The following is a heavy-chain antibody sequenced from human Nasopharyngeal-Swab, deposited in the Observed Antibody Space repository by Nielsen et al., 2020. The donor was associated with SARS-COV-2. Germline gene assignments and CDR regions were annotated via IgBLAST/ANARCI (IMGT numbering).Heavy chain of an antibody. CDR2: ISHDGGNE. Sequence: GGSLRLSCAASGMAFSSYGMLWVRQAAGKGLEWVTVISHDGGNEYYADSVKGRFTISRDNSKNALYLQMNSLRPEDTATYYCAKDSGSGWFSLFDHWGRGTVVTVSS. V-gene: IGHV3-30*18. D-gene: IGHD6-19*01. J-gene: IGHJ4*02. CDR1: GMAFSSYG. CDR3: AKDSGSGWFSLFDH.